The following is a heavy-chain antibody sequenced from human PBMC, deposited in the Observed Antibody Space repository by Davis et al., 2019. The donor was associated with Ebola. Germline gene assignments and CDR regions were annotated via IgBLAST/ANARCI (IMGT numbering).Heavy chain of an antibody. D-gene: IGHD6-13*01. V-gene: IGHV1-2*02. Sequence: ASVKVSCKASGYTFTGYYMHWVRQAPGQGLEWMGWINPNSGGTNYAQKFQGRVTITADKSTSTAYMELSSLRSEDTAVYYCARGRAAAQNRGHDYWGQGTLVTVSS. CDR3: ARGRAAAQNRGHDY. CDR2: INPNSGGT. J-gene: IGHJ4*02. CDR1: GYTFTGYY.